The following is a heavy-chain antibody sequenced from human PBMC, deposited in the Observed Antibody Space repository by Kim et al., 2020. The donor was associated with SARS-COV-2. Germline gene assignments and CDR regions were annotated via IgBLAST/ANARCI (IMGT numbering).Heavy chain of an antibody. D-gene: IGHD6-13*01. Sequence: YYEDSGKCRFTISRDNSKNTLYLQMNSLRAEDTAVYYCARGGYSSSWWDYWGQGTLVTVSS. V-gene: IGHV3-23*01. CDR3: ARGGYSSSWWDY. J-gene: IGHJ4*02.